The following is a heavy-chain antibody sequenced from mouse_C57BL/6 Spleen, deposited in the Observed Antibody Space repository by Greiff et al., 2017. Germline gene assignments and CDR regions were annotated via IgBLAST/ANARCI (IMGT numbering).Heavy chain of an antibody. CDR1: GYTFTSYG. Sequence: QVQLKESGAELARPGASVKLSCKASGYTFTSYGISWVKQRTGQGLEWIGEIYPRSGNTYYNEKFKGKATLTADKSSSTAYMELRSLTSEDSAVYFCARSDYDYPFAYWGQGTLVTVSA. V-gene: IGHV1-81*01. CDR3: ARSDYDYPFAY. J-gene: IGHJ3*01. CDR2: IYPRSGNT. D-gene: IGHD2-4*01.